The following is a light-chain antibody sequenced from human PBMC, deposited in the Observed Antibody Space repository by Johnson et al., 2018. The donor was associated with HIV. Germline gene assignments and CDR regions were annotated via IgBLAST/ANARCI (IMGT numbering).Light chain of an antibody. J-gene: IGLJ1*01. CDR2: ENN. CDR1: SSNIGNNY. CDR3: GAWDASLSAYV. V-gene: IGLV1-51*01. Sequence: QSALTQPPSVSVAPGQKVTISCSGSSSNIGNNYVSWYQQLPGTAPKLLIYENNKRPSGIPDRFSGAKSGTSATLAITGLQTGDEADYYCGAWDASLSAYVFGTGTKVTVL.